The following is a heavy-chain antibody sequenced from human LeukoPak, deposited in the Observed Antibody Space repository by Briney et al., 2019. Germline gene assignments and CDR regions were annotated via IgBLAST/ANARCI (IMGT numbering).Heavy chain of an antibody. Sequence: GGSLRLSCAASGFTFSSYAMSWVRQAPGKGLEWVSAISGSGGSTYYADSVKGRFTISRDNSKNTLYLQMNSLRAEDTAVYYCAKTVAGTTWQYYFDYWGQGTLVTVSS. CDR2: ISGSGGST. D-gene: IGHD6-19*01. J-gene: IGHJ4*02. V-gene: IGHV3-23*01. CDR1: GFTFSSYA. CDR3: AKTVAGTTWQYYFDY.